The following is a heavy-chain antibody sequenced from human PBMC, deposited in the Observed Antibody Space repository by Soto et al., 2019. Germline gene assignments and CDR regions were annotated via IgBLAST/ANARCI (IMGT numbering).Heavy chain of an antibody. J-gene: IGHJ3*02. D-gene: IGHD6-19*01. CDR3: ARGPIAVAATDAFDI. V-gene: IGHV3-21*01. CDR2: ISSSSSYI. CDR1: GFTFSSYS. Sequence: GGSLRLSCAASGFTFSSYSMNWVRQAPGKGLEWVSSISSSSSYIYYADSVKGRFTISRDNAKNSLYLQMNSLRAEDTAVYYCARGPIAVAATDAFDIWGQGTMVTVSS.